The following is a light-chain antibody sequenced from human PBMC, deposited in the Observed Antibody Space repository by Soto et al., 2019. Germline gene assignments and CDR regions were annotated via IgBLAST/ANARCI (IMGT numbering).Light chain of an antibody. V-gene: IGLV2-14*03. CDR3: NSCTSTNTYV. Sequence: QSVLTQPASVSGSPGQSNTISCTGTSSDVGGYNFVSWYQQHPGKAPKLMIYDVINRPSGVPNRFSGSKSGNTASLTISGLQAEDEADYYCNSCTSTNTYVFGTGTKLTVL. CDR2: DVI. CDR1: SSDVGGYNF. J-gene: IGLJ1*01.